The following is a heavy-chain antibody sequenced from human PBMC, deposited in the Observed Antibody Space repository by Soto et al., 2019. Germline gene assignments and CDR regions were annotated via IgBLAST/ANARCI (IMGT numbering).Heavy chain of an antibody. CDR1: GGSIDDYY. CDR2: ISDRGST. Sequence: QVELQQSGPGLVKPSETLSLTCTVFGGSIDDYYWSWIRQSPGKGLEWIGHISDRGSTDYNPSLKSRVTISVDRSKKQFSLKLTSVTAADTAVYYCARDRWTARANWFDPWGQGTLVTVSS. CDR3: ARDRWTARANWFDP. J-gene: IGHJ5*02. D-gene: IGHD3-16*02. V-gene: IGHV4-59*01.